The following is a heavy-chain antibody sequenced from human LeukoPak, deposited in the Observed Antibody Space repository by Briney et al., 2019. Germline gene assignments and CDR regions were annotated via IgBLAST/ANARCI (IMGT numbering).Heavy chain of an antibody. CDR3: ASHYDILTGYYVDDY. D-gene: IGHD3-9*01. CDR2: ISGSGAST. Sequence: GGSLRLSCAASGVTFSSYAMSWVRQAPGKGLEWVSGISGSGASTYYADSVKGRFTISRDNSKNTLYLQMNSLRAEDTAVYYCASHYDILTGYYVDDYWGQGTLVTVSS. CDR1: GVTFSSYA. J-gene: IGHJ4*02. V-gene: IGHV3-23*01.